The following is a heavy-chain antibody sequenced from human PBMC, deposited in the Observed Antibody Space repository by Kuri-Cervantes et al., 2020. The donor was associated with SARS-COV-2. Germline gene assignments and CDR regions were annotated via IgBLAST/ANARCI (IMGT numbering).Heavy chain of an antibody. D-gene: IGHD2-2*01. CDR2: ISHSGST. V-gene: IGHV4-34*01. CDR1: GGSFSGYY. J-gene: IGHJ4*02. CDR3: ARGRRGVPATVFDY. Sequence: GSLRLSCAVYGGSFSGYYWSWIRQPPGKGLEWIGEISHSGSTNYNPSLKSRVTISVDTSKNQFSLKLSSVTAADTAVYYCARGRRGVPATVFDYWGQGTLVTVSS.